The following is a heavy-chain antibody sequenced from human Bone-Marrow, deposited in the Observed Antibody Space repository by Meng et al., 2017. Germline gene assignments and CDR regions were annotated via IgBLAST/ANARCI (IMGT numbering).Heavy chain of an antibody. J-gene: IGHJ5*02. V-gene: IGHV3-74*01. CDR1: GFTFSSYW. CDR2: INSDGSST. Sequence: EVQLVESGGGLVQPGGSLRCSCAASGFTFSSYWMHWVRQAPGKGLVWVSRINSDGSSTNYADSVKGRFTISRDNAKNTLDLQMNSLRAEDTAVYYCVRDRQQTNWFDPWGQGTLVTVSS. CDR3: VRDRQQTNWFDP. D-gene: IGHD6-13*01.